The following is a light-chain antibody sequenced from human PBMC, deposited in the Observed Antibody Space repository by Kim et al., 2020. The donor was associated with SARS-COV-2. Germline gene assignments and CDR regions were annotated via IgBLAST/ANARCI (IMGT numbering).Light chain of an antibody. V-gene: IGLV2-14*01. CDR3: SSYTSSSTNWV. CDR2: DVS. Sequence: QSVLTQPASVSGSPGQSITISCTGTSSDVGGYNYVSWYQQHPGKAPKFKIYDVSKRPSGVSNRFSGSKSGNTASLTISGLQAEDEADYYCSSYTSSSTNWVFGGGTQLTVL. CDR1: SSDVGGYNY. J-gene: IGLJ3*02.